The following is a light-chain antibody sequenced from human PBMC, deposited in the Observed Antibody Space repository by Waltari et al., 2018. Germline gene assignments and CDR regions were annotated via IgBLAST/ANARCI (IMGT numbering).Light chain of an antibody. Sequence: DIQITQSPSSLSASVGDRVTITCRASQGITNDLGWYQQKPGKAPKRLIYEASSLQSGVPSRFSGSGFGTEFTLTISSLQPEDFATYYCLQHNAYPRTFGQGTKLEIK. V-gene: IGKV1-17*01. CDR1: QGITND. J-gene: IGKJ2*01. CDR2: EAS. CDR3: LQHNAYPRT.